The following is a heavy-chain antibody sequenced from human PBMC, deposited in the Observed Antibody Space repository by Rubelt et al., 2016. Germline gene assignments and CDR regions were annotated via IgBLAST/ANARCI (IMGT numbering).Heavy chain of an antibody. J-gene: IGHJ4*02. V-gene: IGHV3-30*02. CDR3: AKDKGWRTEFDY. CDR2: YDGSNK. Sequence: YDGSNKYYADSVKGRFTISRDNSKNTLYLQMNSLRAEDTAVYYCAKDKGWRTEFDYWGQGTLVTVSS.